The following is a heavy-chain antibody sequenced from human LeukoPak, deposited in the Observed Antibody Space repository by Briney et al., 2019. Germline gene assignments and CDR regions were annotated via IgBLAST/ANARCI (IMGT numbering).Heavy chain of an antibody. J-gene: IGHJ4*02. CDR3: ATNVDTAMVLTLTY. V-gene: IGHV4-59*08. Sequence: SETLSLTCTVSGGSISSYYWSWIRQPPGKGLEWIGYIYYSGSTNYNPSLKSRVTISVDTSKNQFSLKLSSVTAADTAVYYCATNVDTAMVLTLTYRGQGTLVTVSS. CDR2: IYYSGST. D-gene: IGHD5-18*01. CDR1: GGSISSYY.